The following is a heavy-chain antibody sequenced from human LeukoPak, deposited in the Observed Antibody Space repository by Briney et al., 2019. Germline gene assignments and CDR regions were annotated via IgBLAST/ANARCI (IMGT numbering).Heavy chain of an antibody. CDR3: AKDLAELVGATYNYGMDV. Sequence: PGGSLRLSCAASGFTFSSYGMHWVRQAPGKGLEWVAVISYDGSNKYYADSVKGRFTISRDNSKNTLYLQMNSLRAEDTAVYYCAKDLAELVGATYNYGMDVWGQGTTVTVSS. J-gene: IGHJ6*02. CDR2: ISYDGSNK. V-gene: IGHV3-30*18. CDR1: GFTFSSYG. D-gene: IGHD1-26*01.